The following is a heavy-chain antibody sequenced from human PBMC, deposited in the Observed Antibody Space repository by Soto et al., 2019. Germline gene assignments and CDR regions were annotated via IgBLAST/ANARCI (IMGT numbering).Heavy chain of an antibody. Sequence: QVQLQESGPGLVKPSQTLSLTCTVSGGSVSSGGHYWSWVRQHPGTGLAWIAYIYQSGSPYYNPFLKCRVTISIVTSKNLFSLQLSSVTAADTAVYYCARVTNGPLDYWGQGTLVTVSS. CDR3: ARVTNGPLDY. CDR2: IYQSGSP. J-gene: IGHJ4*02. CDR1: GGSVSSGGHY. V-gene: IGHV4-31*03. D-gene: IGHD2-8*01.